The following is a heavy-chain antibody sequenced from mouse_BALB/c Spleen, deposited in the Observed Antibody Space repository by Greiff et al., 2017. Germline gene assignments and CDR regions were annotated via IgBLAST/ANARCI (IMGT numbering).Heavy chain of an antibody. CDR3: DRAGNFPWFAY. D-gene: IGHD2-1*01. J-gene: IGHJ3*01. Sequence: VHLVESGPGLVAPSQSLSITCTVSGFSLTSYGVHWVRQPPGKGLEWLGVIWAGGSTNYNSALMSRLSISKDNSKSQVFLKMNSLQTDDTAMYYCDRAGNFPWFAYWGQGTLVTVSA. V-gene: IGHV2-9*02. CDR2: IWAGGST. CDR1: GFSLTSYG.